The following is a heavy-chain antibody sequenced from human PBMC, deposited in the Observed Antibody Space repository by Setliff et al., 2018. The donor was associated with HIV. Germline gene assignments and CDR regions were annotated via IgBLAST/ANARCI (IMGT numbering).Heavy chain of an antibody. CDR3: ATRGIYSSSSLLFDY. CDR1: GFAFSSKY. CDR2: IYSGDNST. V-gene: IGHV3-23*03. J-gene: IGHJ4*02. D-gene: IGHD6-6*01. Sequence: PGGSLRLSCAASGFAFSSKYMSWVRQAPGKGLEWVSGIYSGDNSTYYADSVKGRFTISRDNSKNTLYLQMNSLRADDTAVYFCATRGIYSSSSLLFDYWGRGTLVTVSS.